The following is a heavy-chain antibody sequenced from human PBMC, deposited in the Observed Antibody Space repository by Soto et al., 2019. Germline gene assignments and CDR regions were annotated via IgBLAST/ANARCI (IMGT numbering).Heavy chain of an antibody. Sequence: SETLSLTFAVSGYSISSGYYWGWIRQPPGKGLEWIGSIYHSGSTYYNPSLKSRVTISVDTSKNQFSLKLSSVTAADTAVYYCARVRRFLEWLPKYNWFDPWGQGTLVTVSS. J-gene: IGHJ5*02. CDR2: IYHSGST. CDR1: GYSISSGYY. V-gene: IGHV4-38-2*01. CDR3: ARVRRFLEWLPKYNWFDP. D-gene: IGHD3-3*01.